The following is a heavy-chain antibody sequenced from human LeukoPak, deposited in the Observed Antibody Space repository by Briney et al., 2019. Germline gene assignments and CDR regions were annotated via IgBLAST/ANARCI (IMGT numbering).Heavy chain of an antibody. V-gene: IGHV4-34*01. CDR3: ASDREGRVGCYGSGSCYCYYGMDV. Sequence: PSETLSLTCAVYGGSFSGYYWSWIRQPPGKGLEWIGEINHSGSTNYNPSLKSRLTISVGTSKNLFSLKLSSVTPEDTAVYYCASDREGRVGCYGSGSCYCYYGMDVWGQGTTVTVSS. D-gene: IGHD3-10*01. J-gene: IGHJ6*02. CDR2: INHSGST. CDR1: GGSFSGYY.